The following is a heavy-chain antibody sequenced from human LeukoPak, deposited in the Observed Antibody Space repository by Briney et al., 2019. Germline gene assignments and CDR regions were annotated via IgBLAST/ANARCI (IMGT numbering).Heavy chain of an antibody. Sequence: GESLKISCKGSGYSFTTYWIDWVRQMPGKGLEWMGSIYPSDSDTRYSPSFQGQVIISADNSINTAYLEWSGLKASDTAVYYCARLKSAVITPGAFDIWGQGTMVTVFS. CDR2: IYPSDSDT. CDR3: ARLKSAVITPGAFDI. D-gene: IGHD4-23*01. J-gene: IGHJ3*02. V-gene: IGHV5-51*01. CDR1: GYSFTTYW.